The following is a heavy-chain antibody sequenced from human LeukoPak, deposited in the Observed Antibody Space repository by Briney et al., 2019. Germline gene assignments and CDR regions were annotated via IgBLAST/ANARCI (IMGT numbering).Heavy chain of an antibody. D-gene: IGHD6-19*01. CDR1: GGSISGYY. V-gene: IGHV4-59*08. CDR2: IYYSGST. J-gene: IGHJ6*02. Sequence: SETLSLTCTVSGGSISGYYWSWIRQPPGKGLEWIGYIYYSGSTNYNPSLKSRVTISVDTSKNQFSLKLSSVTAADTAVYYCARVAGTYYGMDVWGQGTTVTVSS. CDR3: ARVAGTYYGMDV.